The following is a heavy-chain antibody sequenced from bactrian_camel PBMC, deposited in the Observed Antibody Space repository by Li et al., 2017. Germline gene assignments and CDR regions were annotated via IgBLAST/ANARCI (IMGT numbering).Heavy chain of an antibody. D-gene: IGHD3*01. V-gene: IGHV3S53*01. CDR3: AANLRYSGSWCYDKVLGGDFGH. Sequence: HVQLVESGGGSVQSGGSLRLSCISSRDTISRACRMAWFCQGPGKEREGVATIGFADSTTYADSVKGRLTIAKDNTKNTLYLEMNNLEPEDSAMYYCAANLRYSGSWCYDKVLGGDFGHWEQGTQVTVS. J-gene: IGHJ6*01. CDR2: IGFADST. CDR1: RDTISRAC.